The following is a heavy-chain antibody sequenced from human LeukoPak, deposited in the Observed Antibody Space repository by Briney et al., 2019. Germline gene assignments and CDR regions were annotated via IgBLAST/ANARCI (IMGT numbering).Heavy chain of an antibody. CDR3: ARDPQQLVGATGGGFDY. D-gene: IGHD1-26*01. J-gene: IGHJ4*02. V-gene: IGHV1-18*01. CDR1: GYTFTSYG. Sequence: ASVKVSCKASGYTFTSYGISWVRQAPGQGLEWMGWISAYNGNTNYAQKLQGRVTMTRDTSTSTAYMELRSLRSDDTAVYYCARDPQQLVGATGGGFDYWGQGTLVTVSS. CDR2: ISAYNGNT.